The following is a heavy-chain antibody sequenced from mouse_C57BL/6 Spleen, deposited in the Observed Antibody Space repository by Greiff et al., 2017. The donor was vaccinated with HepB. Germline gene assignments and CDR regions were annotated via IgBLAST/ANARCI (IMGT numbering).Heavy chain of an antibody. J-gene: IGHJ4*01. D-gene: IGHD2-1*01. CDR3: TRFHYGNLYAMDY. CDR2: IRNKANNHAT. Sequence: EVQVVESGGGLVQPGGSMKLSCAASGFTFSDAWMDWVRQSPEKGLEWVAEIRNKANNHATYYAESVKGRFTISRDDSKSSVYLQMISLRAEDTGIYYCTRFHYGNLYAMDYWGQGTSVTVSS. CDR1: GFTFSDAW. V-gene: IGHV6-6*01.